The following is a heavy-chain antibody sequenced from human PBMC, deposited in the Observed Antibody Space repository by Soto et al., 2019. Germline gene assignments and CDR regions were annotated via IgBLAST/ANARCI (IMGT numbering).Heavy chain of an antibody. D-gene: IGHD3-22*01. CDR3: ARHSTDYYDSSGYPNDAFDI. CDR2: IYYSGST. J-gene: IGHJ3*02. Sequence: LSLTCTVSGGSISSSSYYWGWIRQPPGKGLEWIGSIYYSGSTYYNPSLKSRVTISVDTSKNQFSLKLSSVTAADTAVYYCARHSTDYYDSSGYPNDAFDIWGQGTMVTVSS. CDR1: GGSISSSSYY. V-gene: IGHV4-39*01.